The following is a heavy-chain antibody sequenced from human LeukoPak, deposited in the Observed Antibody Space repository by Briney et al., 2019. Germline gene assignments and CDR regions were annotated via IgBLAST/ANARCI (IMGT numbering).Heavy chain of an antibody. D-gene: IGHD2-2*02. CDR3: ATVVPADI. V-gene: IGHV3-74*01. CDR2: INTDGSNT. CDR1: GFTFSGYY. Sequence: GGSLRLSCATSGFTFSGYYMHWVRQAPGKGLVWLSRINTDGSNTDYADSVKGRFTISRDNVKKSLDLQMDSLRVEDTAVYYCATVVPADIWGQGTLVIVSS. J-gene: IGHJ4*02.